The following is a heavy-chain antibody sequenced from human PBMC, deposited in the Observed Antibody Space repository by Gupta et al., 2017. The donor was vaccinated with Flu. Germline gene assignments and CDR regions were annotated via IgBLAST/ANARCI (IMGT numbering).Heavy chain of an antibody. J-gene: IGHJ6*02. CDR1: GYTFTTYH. Sequence: VQLVQSGAEVKKPGASVKVSCTASGYTFTTYHMHWVREAPGQGLEWMGIINPSGGSTSYAQKFQGRVTMTRDTSTSTVYMELSSLTSEDTAVYYCARDGQFGTSCCGFYGVDVWGQGTTVTVSS. D-gene: IGHD2-2*01. V-gene: IGHV1-46*01. CDR2: INPSGGST. CDR3: ARDGQFGTSCCGFYGVDV.